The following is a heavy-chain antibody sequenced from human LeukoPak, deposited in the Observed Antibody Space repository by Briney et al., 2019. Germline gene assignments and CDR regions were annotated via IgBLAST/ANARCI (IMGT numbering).Heavy chain of an antibody. V-gene: IGHV5-51*01. CDR3: ARQTKRYYDSSGYYPGAFDI. J-gene: IGHJ3*02. D-gene: IGHD3-22*01. Sequence: GESLKISCKGSGYSFTSYWIGWVRQMPGKGLEWMGIIYPGDSDTRYSPSFQGQVTISADKSISTAYLQWSSLKASDTAMYYCARQTKRYYDSSGYYPGAFDIWGQGTMVTVSS. CDR2: IYPGDSDT. CDR1: GYSFTSYW.